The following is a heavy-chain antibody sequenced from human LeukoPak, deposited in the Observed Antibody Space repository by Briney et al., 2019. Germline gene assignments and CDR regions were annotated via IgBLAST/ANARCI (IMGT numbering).Heavy chain of an antibody. Sequence: PGGSLKISCKGSGYRFSNYWITWVRQMPGKGLEWMGIIYPTDSDTKYSPSFQGQVTISADKSITTAYLQWSSLQASDTAMYYCARPTATTTFDYWGQGTLVTVSS. D-gene: IGHD1/OR15-1a*01. CDR3: ARPTATTTFDY. CDR1: GYRFSNYW. J-gene: IGHJ4*02. CDR2: IYPTDSDT. V-gene: IGHV5-51*01.